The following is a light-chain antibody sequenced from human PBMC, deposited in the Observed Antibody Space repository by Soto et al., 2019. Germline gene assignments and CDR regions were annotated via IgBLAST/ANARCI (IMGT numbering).Light chain of an antibody. Sequence: DVVMTQSPRSLPVTPGQPASISCRSSQSLVNGDGNTYLSWFQQRPGQSPRRLIYKVSDRDSGVPDTFSGSESGTDLTLKISSVEAEDVGVYFSMQATHWPYTFGQGTKLEIK. CDR3: MQATHWPYT. J-gene: IGKJ2*01. V-gene: IGKV2-30*01. CDR1: QSLVNGDGNTY. CDR2: KVS.